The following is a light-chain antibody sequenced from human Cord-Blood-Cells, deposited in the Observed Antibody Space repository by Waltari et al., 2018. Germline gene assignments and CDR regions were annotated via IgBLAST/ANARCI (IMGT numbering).Light chain of an antibody. CDR2: LGS. Sequence: DIVMTQSPLSLPVTPGEPASISCRSSQSLLHSNGYNYLDWYLQKPGQSPQLLIYLGSNRATGIPDRFSGSGSGTDFTLNISRVEAEDVGVYYCMQALQTAPTFGQGTKVEIK. V-gene: IGKV2-28*01. CDR1: QSLLHSNGYNY. J-gene: IGKJ1*01. CDR3: MQALQTAPT.